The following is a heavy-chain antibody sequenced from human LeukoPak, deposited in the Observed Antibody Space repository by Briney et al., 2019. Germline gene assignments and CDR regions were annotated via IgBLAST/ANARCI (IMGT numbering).Heavy chain of an antibody. Sequence: PGGSLRLSCAPSGFTFDDYGMSWVRQVPGKGLEWVSGINWNGRSTGYADSVKGRFTISRDNAKNSLYLQMNSQRAEDTALYYCARGLEGSGSYYNGYFDYRGQGTLVTVSS. D-gene: IGHD3-10*01. CDR2: INWNGRST. CDR3: ARGLEGSGSYYNGYFDY. CDR1: GFTFDDYG. J-gene: IGHJ4*02. V-gene: IGHV3-20*04.